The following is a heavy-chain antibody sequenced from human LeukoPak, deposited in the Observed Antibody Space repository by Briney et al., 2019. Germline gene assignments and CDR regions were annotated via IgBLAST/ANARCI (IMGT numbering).Heavy chain of an antibody. D-gene: IGHD5-12*01. CDR1: GFTFDDYA. V-gene: IGHV3-9*01. Sequence: GRSLRLSCAASGFTFDDYAMRWVRHAPGKGLEWVSGISWNSGSIGYADSVKGRFTISRDNAKNSLYLQMNSLRAEDTALYYCAKDRNSGYDSDWFDPWGQGTLVTVSS. CDR3: AKDRNSGYDSDWFDP. J-gene: IGHJ5*02. CDR2: ISWNSGSI.